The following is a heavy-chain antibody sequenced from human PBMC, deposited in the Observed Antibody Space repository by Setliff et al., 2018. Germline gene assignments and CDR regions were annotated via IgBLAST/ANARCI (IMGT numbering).Heavy chain of an antibody. CDR1: GGTFSSYA. CDR2: IIPIFGTA. Sequence: SVNVSCKASGGTFSSYAISWVRQAPGQGLEWMGGIIPIFGTANYAQKFQGRVTITADESTRTAYMELSSLRSEYTAVYYCARDLIDPDDGDYLSFYYYGMDVWGQGTRVTV. V-gene: IGHV1-69*13. CDR3: ARDLIDPDDGDYLSFYYYGMDV. J-gene: IGHJ6*02. D-gene: IGHD4-17*01.